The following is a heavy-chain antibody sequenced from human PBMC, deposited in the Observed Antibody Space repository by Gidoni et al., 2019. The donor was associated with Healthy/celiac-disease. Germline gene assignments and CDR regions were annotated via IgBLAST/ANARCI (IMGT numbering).Heavy chain of an antibody. CDR2: MNPNSGNT. J-gene: IGHJ6*03. V-gene: IGHV1-8*01. CDR1: GYTFTSYD. CDR3: ARRRSRAGSIAARLGYYYYMDV. Sequence: QVQLVQSGAEVKKPGASVKVSCKASGYTFTSYDLNWVRQATGQGLEWMGWMNPNSGNTGYAQKFQGRVTMTRNTSISTAYMELSSLRSEDTAVYYCARRRSRAGSIAARLGYYYYMDVWGKGTTVTVSS. D-gene: IGHD6-6*01.